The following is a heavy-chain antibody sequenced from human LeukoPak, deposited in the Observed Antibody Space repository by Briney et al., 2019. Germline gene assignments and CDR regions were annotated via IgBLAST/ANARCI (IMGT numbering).Heavy chain of an antibody. D-gene: IGHD2-15*01. CDR2: ISASGGGT. Sequence: ETLSLTCAVSGGSISSSNWWSRVRQPPGKGLEWVSAISASGGGTYYADSVKGRFTISRDNSKNTLYLQMNSLRAEDTAIYYCAKRPGVVAATFYFDSWGQGTLVTVSS. V-gene: IGHV3-23*01. CDR3: AKRPGVVAATFYFDS. J-gene: IGHJ4*02. CDR1: GGSISSSN.